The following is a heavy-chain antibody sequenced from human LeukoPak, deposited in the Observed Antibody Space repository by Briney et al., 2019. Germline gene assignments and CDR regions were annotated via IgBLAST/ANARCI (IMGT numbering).Heavy chain of an antibody. J-gene: IGHJ6*02. CDR1: GFTFSSYA. V-gene: IGHV3-23*01. Sequence: GGSLRLSCEASGFTFSSYAMSWVRQAPGKGLEWVSAISGSGGSTYYADSVKGRFTISRDNSKNTLYLQMNSLRAEDMAVYYCLGVWNGYYTGYYYYYGMDVWGQGTTVTVSS. D-gene: IGHD3-3*01. CDR2: ISGSGGST. CDR3: LGVWNGYYTGYYYYYGMDV.